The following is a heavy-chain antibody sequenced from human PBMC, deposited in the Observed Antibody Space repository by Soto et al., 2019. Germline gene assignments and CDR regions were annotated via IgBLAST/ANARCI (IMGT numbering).Heavy chain of an antibody. CDR2: ISYDGSNK. CDR3: VKDGSSGWPYYYGLDV. Sequence: SLRLSCAASGFTFSSYGMHWVRQAPCKWLEWVAVISYDGSNKYYADSVKGRFTIARDNSKNTLFLHMSSLRAEDTAVYYCVKDGSSGWPYYYGLDVWGQGTSVTVSS. J-gene: IGHJ6*02. D-gene: IGHD6-19*01. CDR1: GFTFSSYG. V-gene: IGHV3-30*18.